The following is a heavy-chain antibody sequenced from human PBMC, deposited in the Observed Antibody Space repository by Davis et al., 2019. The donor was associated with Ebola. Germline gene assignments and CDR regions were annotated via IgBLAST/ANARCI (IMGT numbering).Heavy chain of an antibody. Sequence: AASVKVSCKASGYTFSTEDINWVRQASGQGLEWMGWMTPKSGNTGYAKKFQGRVTMTRDTSINTAYMELSRLRSDDTAVYYCARGSVVPEYWGQGTLVTVTS. CDR3: ARGSVVPEY. D-gene: IGHD2-21*01. V-gene: IGHV1-8*01. CDR1: GYTFSTED. CDR2: MTPKSGNT. J-gene: IGHJ4*02.